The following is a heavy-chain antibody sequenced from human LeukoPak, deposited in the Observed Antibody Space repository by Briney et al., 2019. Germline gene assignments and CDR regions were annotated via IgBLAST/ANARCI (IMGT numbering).Heavy chain of an antibody. D-gene: IGHD3-10*01. CDR2: IYYSGST. J-gene: IGHJ3*02. CDR1: GGSISSSYSY. Sequence: SETLSLTCTVSGGSISSSYSYWGWIRQPPGKGLEWIGYIYYSGSTNYNPSLKSRVTISVDTSKNQFSLKLSSVTAADTAVYYCARQTTAAGVRGVMFSYAFDIWGQGTMVTVSS. V-gene: IGHV4-61*05. CDR3: ARQTTAAGVRGVMFSYAFDI.